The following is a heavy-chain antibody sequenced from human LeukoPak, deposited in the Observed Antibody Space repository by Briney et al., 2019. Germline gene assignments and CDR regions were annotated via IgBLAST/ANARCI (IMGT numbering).Heavy chain of an antibody. Sequence: ASVKVSCKVSGYTLTELSMHWVRQAPRKGLEWMGGFDPEDGETIYAQKFQGRVTMTEDISTDTAYMELSSLGSEDTAVYYCATDSYDISGYRYDAFDIWGQGKMVTVSS. V-gene: IGHV1-24*01. CDR2: FDPEDGET. CDR3: ATDSYDISGYRYDAFDI. D-gene: IGHD3-22*01. J-gene: IGHJ3*02. CDR1: GYTLTELS.